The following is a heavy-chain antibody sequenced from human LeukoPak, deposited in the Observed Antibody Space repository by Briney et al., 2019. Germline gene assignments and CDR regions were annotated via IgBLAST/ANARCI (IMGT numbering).Heavy chain of an antibody. CDR3: ARDGSQQLWGTH. CDR2: IKQDGSEK. V-gene: IGHV3-7*01. Sequence: GGSLRLSCAASGFTFSSYWMSWVRQAPGKGLEWVANIKQDGSEKYYVDSVKGRFTISRDNSKNTLYFQMNSLRAEDTAVYYCARDGSQQLWGTHWGQGTLVTVSS. D-gene: IGHD6-13*01. CDR1: GFTFSSYW. J-gene: IGHJ1*01.